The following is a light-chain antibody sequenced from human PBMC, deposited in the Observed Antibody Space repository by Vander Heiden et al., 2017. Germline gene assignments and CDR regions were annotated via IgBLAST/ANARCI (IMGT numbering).Light chain of an antibody. CDR1: QSVLYSSNNKNY. CDR2: WAS. CDR3: QQYYTTPIT. J-gene: IGKJ5*01. Sequence: DIVMTQSPDSLAVSLGERATINCKSSQSVLYSSNNKNYLAWYQQKPGQPPKLLIYWASTRESGVPDRFSGSGSGTDFTPTISSLQAEDMAVYYCQQYYTTPITFGQGTRMEIK. V-gene: IGKV4-1*01.